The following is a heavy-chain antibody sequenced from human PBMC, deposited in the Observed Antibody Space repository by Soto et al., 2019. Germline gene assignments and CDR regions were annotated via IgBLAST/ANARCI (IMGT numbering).Heavy chain of an antibody. CDR1: GFTFSSYG. V-gene: IGHV3-30*18. J-gene: IGHJ6*02. CDR3: VKIPPRGLAYYYGSGSYYRVGHGMDV. Sequence: QVQLVESGGGVVQPGRSLRLSCAASGFTFSSYGMHWVRQAPGKGLEWVAVISYDGSNKYYADSVKGRFTISRDNSKNTLYLQMNSLRAEDTAVYYCVKIPPRGLAYYYGSGSYYRVGHGMDVWGQGTTVTVSS. CDR2: ISYDGSNK. D-gene: IGHD3-10*01.